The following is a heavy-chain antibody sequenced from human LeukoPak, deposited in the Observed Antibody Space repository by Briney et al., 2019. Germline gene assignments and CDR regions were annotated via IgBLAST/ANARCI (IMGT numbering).Heavy chain of an antibody. D-gene: IGHD5-24*01. CDR1: GFTFSSYS. CDR2: ISSGSSYI. V-gene: IGHV3-21*01. J-gene: IGHJ4*02. Sequence: GGSLRLSCAASGFTFSSYSMNWVRQAPGKGLEWVPSISSGSSYIYYADSVKGRFTISRDNAKNSLYLQMNSLRAEDTAVYYCAREDGGDGYNYGIDYWGQGTLVTVSS. CDR3: AREDGGDGYNYGIDY.